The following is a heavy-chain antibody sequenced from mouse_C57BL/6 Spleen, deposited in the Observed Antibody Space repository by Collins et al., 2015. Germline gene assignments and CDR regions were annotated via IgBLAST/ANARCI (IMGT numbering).Heavy chain of an antibody. J-gene: IGHJ2*01. CDR1: GYTFTTYG. CDR3: ARSLSHYFDY. CDR2: INTYSGVP. V-gene: IGHV9-3*01. Sequence: QIQLVQSGPELKKPGETVKISCKASGYTFTTYGMSWVKQAPGKGLKWMGWINTYSGVPTYADDFKGRFAFSLETSASTAYLQINNLKNEDTATYFCARSLSHYFDYWGQGTTLTVSS.